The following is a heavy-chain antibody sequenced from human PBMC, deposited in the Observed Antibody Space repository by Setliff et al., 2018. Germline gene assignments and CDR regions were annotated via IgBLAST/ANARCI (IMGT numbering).Heavy chain of an antibody. J-gene: IGHJ3*02. V-gene: IGHV1-2*02. CDR2: ISPHTGVA. Sequence: ASVKVSCKASGYPLTAYYIHWVRQAPGQGLEWMGWISPHTGVANYAQKFQGRVAMTRDTSINTAYMELSSLTYDDTAVYYCARDLDYQYYYDSSGRDAFDIWGQGTMVTVSS. CDR1: GYPLTAYY. D-gene: IGHD3-22*01. CDR3: ARDLDYQYYYDSSGRDAFDI.